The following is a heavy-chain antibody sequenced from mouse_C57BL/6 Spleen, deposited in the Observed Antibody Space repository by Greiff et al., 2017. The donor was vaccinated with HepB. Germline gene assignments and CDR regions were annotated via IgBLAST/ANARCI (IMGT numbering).Heavy chain of an antibody. V-gene: IGHV1-69*01. CDR2: IDPSESYT. CDR1: GYTFTSYW. D-gene: IGHD2-13*01. J-gene: IGHJ4*01. CDR3: ARKGGLYYAMDY. Sequence: QVQLQQPGAELVMPGASVKLSCKASGYTFTSYWMHWVKQRPGQGLEWIGEIDPSESYTNYNQKFKGKSTLTVDKSSSTAYMQLSSLTSEDSAVYYCARKGGLYYAMDYWGQGTSVTVSS.